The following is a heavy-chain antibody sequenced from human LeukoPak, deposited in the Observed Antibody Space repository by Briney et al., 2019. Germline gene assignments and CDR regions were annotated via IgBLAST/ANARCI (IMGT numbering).Heavy chain of an antibody. J-gene: IGHJ6*02. Sequence: SQTLSLTCAISGDSVSSNSAAWNWIRQSPSRGLEWLGRTYYRSKWYNDYAVSVKSRITINPDTSKNQFSLQLNSVTPEDTAVYYCARDKAGPPAGNYYYYGMDVWGQGTTVTVSS. V-gene: IGHV6-1*01. CDR3: ARDKAGPPAGNYYYYGMDV. D-gene: IGHD1-14*01. CDR2: TYYRSKWYN. CDR1: GDSVSSNSAA.